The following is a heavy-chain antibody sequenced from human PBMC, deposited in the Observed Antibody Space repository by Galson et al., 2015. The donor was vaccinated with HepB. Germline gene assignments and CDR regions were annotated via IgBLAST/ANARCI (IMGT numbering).Heavy chain of an antibody. CDR3: AKMSYSNFENNWFDP. J-gene: IGHJ5*02. V-gene: IGHV3-23*01. CDR1: GLTFSSYA. Sequence: SLRLSCAASGLTFSSYAMSWVRQAPGKGLDWVSAISYSGGITDYADSVTRRFTVSRDKSKDTVFLQMNSLRAEDTAVYYCAKMSYSNFENNWFDPWGQGTLVTVSS. D-gene: IGHD4-11*01. CDR2: ISYSGGIT.